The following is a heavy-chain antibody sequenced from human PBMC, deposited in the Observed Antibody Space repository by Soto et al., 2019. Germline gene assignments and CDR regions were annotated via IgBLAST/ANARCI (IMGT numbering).Heavy chain of an antibody. Sequence: QVLLQESGPGLVKPSGTLSLTCTVSHFSVTNNKYWSWVRPSPEKPLEWIGEIYHSGTTYYNPSLISRVSMSSDKSKNKISPILTAVTAADTAVYYGARDSRYCTDSVCFIMRDAFDVWYHGALVSISS. CDR1: HFSVTNNKY. V-gene: IGHV4-4*02. CDR2: IYHSGTT. D-gene: IGHD2-8*01. CDR3: ARDSRYCTDSVCFIMRDAFDV. J-gene: IGHJ3*01.